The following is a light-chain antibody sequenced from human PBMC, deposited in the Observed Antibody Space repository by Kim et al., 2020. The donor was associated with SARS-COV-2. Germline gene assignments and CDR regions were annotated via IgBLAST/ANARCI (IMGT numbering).Light chain of an antibody. Sequence: QSVLTQPPSVSAAPGQKVTISCSGSTSNIGTNYVSWYQQLPGTAPKLLNYDSNERPSGIPDRFSASKSGTSATLGITGLQTGDEAVYYCGTWDSSLSAGVFGGGTQLTVL. CDR2: DSN. CDR3: GTWDSSLSAGV. J-gene: IGLJ2*01. CDR1: TSNIGTNY. V-gene: IGLV1-51*01.